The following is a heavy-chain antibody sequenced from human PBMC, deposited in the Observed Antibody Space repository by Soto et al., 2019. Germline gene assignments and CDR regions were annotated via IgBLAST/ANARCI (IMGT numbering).Heavy chain of an antibody. CDR1: GGTFSSYA. J-gene: IGHJ6*02. V-gene: IGHV1-69*01. CDR3: ARDYYDSSGYYYAEYYYYGMDV. CDR2: IIPIFGTA. Sequence: QVQLVQSGAEVKKPGSSVKVSCKASGGTFSSYAISWVRQAPGQGLEWMGGIIPIFGTANYAQKFQGRVTITADESMSTGYMELSSVRGEDTAVYYCARDYYDSSGYYYAEYYYYGMDVWGRGTTVTVSS. D-gene: IGHD3-22*01.